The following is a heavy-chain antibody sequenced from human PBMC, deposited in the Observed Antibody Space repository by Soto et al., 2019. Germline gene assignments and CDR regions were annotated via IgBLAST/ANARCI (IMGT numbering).Heavy chain of an antibody. CDR3: SRSLDS. Sequence: PGGSLRLSCSASGFTFNSYAMHWVRQAPGQGLEWVAVISFNGIDTYYADSVKGRVTISRDNSRNTVFLQMSSLAAEDSALYYCSRSLDSWGQGTRVTVSS. V-gene: IGHV3-30*04. CDR1: GFTFNSYA. J-gene: IGHJ4*02. CDR2: ISFNGIDT.